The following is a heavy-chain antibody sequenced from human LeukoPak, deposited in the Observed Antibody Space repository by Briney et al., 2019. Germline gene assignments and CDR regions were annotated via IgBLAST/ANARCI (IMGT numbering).Heavy chain of an antibody. J-gene: IGHJ4*02. V-gene: IGHV4-30-2*01. D-gene: IGHD5-18*01. CDR3: ARDGGYGHYDY. Sequence: SETLSLTCAVSGGSISSGGYSWSWIRQPPGKGLEWIGYIYHSGSTYYNPSLKSRVTILVDTSKNQISLEVTSVTAADTAVYYCARDGGYGHYDYWGRGTLVTVSS. CDR1: GGSISSGGYS. CDR2: IYHSGST.